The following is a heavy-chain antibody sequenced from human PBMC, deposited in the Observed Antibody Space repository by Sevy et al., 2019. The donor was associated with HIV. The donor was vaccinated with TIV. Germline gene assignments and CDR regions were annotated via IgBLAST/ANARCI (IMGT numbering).Heavy chain of an antibody. CDR2: IYYSGST. CDR1: GGSISSYY. D-gene: IGHD2-2*01. J-gene: IGHJ4*02. V-gene: IGHV4-59*01. CDR3: ARDMLGYCSSISCYAEGYFDY. Sequence: SETLSLTCTVSGGSISSYYWSWIRQPPGKGLEWFGYIYYSGSTNYNPSLKSRVTISVDTSKNQFSLKLSSVTAADTAVYYCARDMLGYCSSISCYAEGYFDYWGQGTLVTVSS.